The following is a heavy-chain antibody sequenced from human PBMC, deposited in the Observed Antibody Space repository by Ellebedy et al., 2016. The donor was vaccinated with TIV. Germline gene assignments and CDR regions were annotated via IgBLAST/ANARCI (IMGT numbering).Heavy chain of an antibody. CDR1: GGSISSYY. D-gene: IGHD5-24*01. CDR3: ARSPVEMATLTWFDP. V-gene: IGHV4-59*06. J-gene: IGHJ5*02. CDR2: IYYSGST. Sequence: SETLSLTCTVSGGSISSYYWSWIRQPPGKGLEWIGYIYYSGSTYYNPSLKSRVTISVDTSKNQFSLKLSSVTAADTAVYYCARSPVEMATLTWFDPWGQGTLVTVSS.